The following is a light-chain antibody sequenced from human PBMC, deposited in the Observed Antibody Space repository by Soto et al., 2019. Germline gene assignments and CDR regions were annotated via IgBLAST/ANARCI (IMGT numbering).Light chain of an antibody. CDR3: QSYDSSLSGSV. CDR2: GNS. CDR1: SSNIGAGYD. Sequence: QSVLTQPPSVSGAPGQRVTISCTGSSSNIGAGYDVHWYQQLPGTAPKLLIHGNSNRPSGVPDRFSGSNSGTSASLAITGLKAEDEADYYCQSYDSSLSGSVFGGGTQLTVL. J-gene: IGLJ2*01. V-gene: IGLV1-40*01.